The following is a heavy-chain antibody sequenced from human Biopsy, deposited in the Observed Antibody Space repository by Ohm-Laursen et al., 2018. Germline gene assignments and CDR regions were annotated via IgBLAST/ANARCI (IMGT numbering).Heavy chain of an antibody. CDR3: ARDSGILNYGNFKYYHYYGMDV. Sequence: GTLSLTCSVSGGSIDSYYWNWIRQPPGKGLEWIGYIYYSGTTDYSPSLKSQVTISIDKSKNQFFLKLSSVTAADTAVYYCARDSGILNYGNFKYYHYYGMDVWGQGTKVTVSS. D-gene: IGHD4-11*01. V-gene: IGHV4-59*01. J-gene: IGHJ6*02. CDR1: GGSIDSYY. CDR2: IYYSGTT.